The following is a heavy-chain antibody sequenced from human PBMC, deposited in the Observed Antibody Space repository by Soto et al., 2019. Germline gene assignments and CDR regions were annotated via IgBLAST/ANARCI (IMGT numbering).Heavy chain of an antibody. J-gene: IGHJ3*02. V-gene: IGHV4-39*01. CDR2: VYFSGST. CDR3: AKTTVTTVAAFDI. D-gene: IGHD4-17*01. Sequence: SETLSLTCTVSGGSINRSSYYWGWIRRPPGKGLEWIGSVYFSGSTFYNPSLKSRVTISVDTSKNQFSLKLSSVTAADPAVFYCAKTTVTTVAAFDIWGQGTMVTVSS. CDR1: GGSINRSSYY.